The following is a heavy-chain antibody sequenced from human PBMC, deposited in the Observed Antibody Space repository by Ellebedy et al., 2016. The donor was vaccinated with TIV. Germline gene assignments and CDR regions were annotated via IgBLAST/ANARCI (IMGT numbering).Heavy chain of an antibody. CDR1: TGSISSTSYY. V-gene: IGHV4-39*01. CDR3: ARGLARDY. Sequence: MPSETLSLTCPVSTGSISSTSYYWGWIRQPPGKGLEWIGSIYYSVSTYYNPSLKSRVTISVDTSKSQFSLKPNSVTAADTVVYYCARGLARDYWGQGTLVTVSS. CDR2: IYYSVST. J-gene: IGHJ4*02.